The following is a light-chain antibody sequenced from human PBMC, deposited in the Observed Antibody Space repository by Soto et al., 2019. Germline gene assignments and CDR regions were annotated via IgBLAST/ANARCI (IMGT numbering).Light chain of an antibody. Sequence: EIVLTQSPGSLSLSPGERATLSCRASQSVDSSFFAWYQQKPGQAPRLLIYGASNRATGIPDRFSGHGSGTDFTLTITGLEPEDFAVYYCQQYVSSVTFGQGTKVEIK. CDR3: QQYVSSVT. V-gene: IGKV3-20*01. CDR2: GAS. J-gene: IGKJ1*01. CDR1: QSVDSSF.